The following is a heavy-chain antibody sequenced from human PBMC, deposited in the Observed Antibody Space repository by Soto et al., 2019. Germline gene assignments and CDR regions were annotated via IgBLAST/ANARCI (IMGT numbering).Heavy chain of an antibody. V-gene: IGHV3-73*01. CDR3: SRQLSISPSGARGSHYYDYMGF. CDR1: GVTFSGAA. CDR2: IRSKGNNYAT. J-gene: IGHJ6*03. D-gene: IGHD2-15*01. Sequence: EVQLVESGGVLVQPGGSLKLSCAASGVTFSGAAMHWVRKASGKGLAWVGRIRSKGNNYATAYSASVQGRFTISRDDSESTASLHTHSRKSEDTAVYFFSRQLSISPSGARGSHYYDYMGFLGKGTTGTVSS.